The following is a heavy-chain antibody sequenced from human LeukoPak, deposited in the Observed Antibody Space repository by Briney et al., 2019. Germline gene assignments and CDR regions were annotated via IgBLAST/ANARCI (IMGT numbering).Heavy chain of an antibody. J-gene: IGHJ6*03. CDR3: ARVRYYDFPNTPYYYYYYVDV. CDR1: GGSISSHY. V-gene: IGHV4-59*11. D-gene: IGHD3-3*01. Sequence: PSETLSLTCTVSGGSISSHYWSWIRQPPGKGLEWIGYIYYSGSTNYNPSLKSRVTISVDTSKNQFSLKLSSVTAADTAVYYCARVRYYDFPNTPYYYYYYVDVWGKGTTVTVSS. CDR2: IYYSGST.